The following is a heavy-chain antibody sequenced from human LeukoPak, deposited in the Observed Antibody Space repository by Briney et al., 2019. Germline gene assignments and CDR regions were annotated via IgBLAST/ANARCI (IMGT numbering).Heavy chain of an antibody. CDR1: GGSFSGYY. D-gene: IGHD2-2*01. CDR3: ARGDIVVVPAANGIYYYMDV. V-gene: IGHV4-34*01. CDR2: INHSGST. J-gene: IGHJ6*03. Sequence: SSETLSLTCAVYGGSFSGYYWSWIRQSPGKGLEWIGEINHSGSTNYNPSLKSRVTISVDTSKNQFSLKLSSVTAADTALYYCARGDIVVVPAANGIYYYMDVWAKGTTVTVSS.